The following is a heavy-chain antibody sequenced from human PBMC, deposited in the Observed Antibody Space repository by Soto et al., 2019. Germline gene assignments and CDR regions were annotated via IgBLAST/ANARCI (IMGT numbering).Heavy chain of an antibody. CDR1: GFSFSISP. CDR2: ISYDGTNK. V-gene: IGHV3-30-3*01. D-gene: IGHD7-27*01. CDR3: ARDPKTSGGQHWAFNYFDS. Sequence: QVQLVESGGGVVQPGRSLRLSCAASGFSFSISPMHWVRQAPGKGPEWVALISYDGTNKFYADSVKGRFTISRDTSKSTLYLQVDSLIPEDAAVYYCARDPKTSGGQHWAFNYFDSWGQGTLVTVSS. J-gene: IGHJ4*02.